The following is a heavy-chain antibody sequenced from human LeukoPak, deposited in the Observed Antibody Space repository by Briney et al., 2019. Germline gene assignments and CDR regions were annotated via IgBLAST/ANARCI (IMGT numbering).Heavy chain of an antibody. D-gene: IGHD3-22*01. J-gene: IGHJ3*01. V-gene: IGHV3-11*03. CDR1: GFTVSSNY. Sequence: GGSLRLSCAASGFTVSSNYMSWVRQAPGKGLEWVSYISSSSSYTNYADSVKGRFTISRDNSRNTLYLQMNSLRAEDTAVYYCANGPSGYYDSSGQIKGAFDFWGQGTMVTVSS. CDR2: ISSSSSYT. CDR3: ANGPSGYYDSSGQIKGAFDF.